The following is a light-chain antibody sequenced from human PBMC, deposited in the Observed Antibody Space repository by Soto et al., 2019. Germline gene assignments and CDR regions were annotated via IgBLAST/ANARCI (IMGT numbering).Light chain of an antibody. CDR1: QRISSRN. CDR2: GVS. CDR3: QQYSDFPYT. V-gene: IGKV3-20*01. Sequence: EIVLTQSPGTLSLSPRERATLSCRASQRISSRNLAWYQQKPGQAPRLLIYGVSSRATGIPDRFSGSGSVTDFTLTINRLEPEDVAVYYCQQYSDFPYTFGQGTKLEVK. J-gene: IGKJ2*01.